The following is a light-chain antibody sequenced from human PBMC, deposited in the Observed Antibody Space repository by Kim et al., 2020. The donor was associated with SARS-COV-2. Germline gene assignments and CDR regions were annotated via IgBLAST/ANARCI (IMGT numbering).Light chain of an antibody. CDR1: FSNIGSNT. Sequence: GQRVTISCSGSFSNIGSNTVNWYQQVPGTAPKVLIYNNNQRPSGVPDRFSASKSGTSASLAISGLQSEDEADYYCASWDDTLSGWVFGGGTQLTVL. V-gene: IGLV1-44*01. CDR3: ASWDDTLSGWV. CDR2: NNN. J-gene: IGLJ3*02.